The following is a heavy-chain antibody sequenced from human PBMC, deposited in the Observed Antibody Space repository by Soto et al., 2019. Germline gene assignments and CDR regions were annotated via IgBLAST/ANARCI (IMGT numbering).Heavy chain of an antibody. J-gene: IGHJ4*02. CDR2: IKKDGSQK. V-gene: IGHV3-7*01. Sequence: EVQLVESGGDLVQPGGSLRLSCAASGFTFSHYWMTWVRQAPGKGLEWVANIKKDGSQKNYVDSVKGRFTVSRDNAKNSLYLQMTSLRAEDTAMYYCARSGSEVDYWGQGILVIVSS. D-gene: IGHD3-10*01. CDR1: GFTFSHYW. CDR3: ARSGSEVDY.